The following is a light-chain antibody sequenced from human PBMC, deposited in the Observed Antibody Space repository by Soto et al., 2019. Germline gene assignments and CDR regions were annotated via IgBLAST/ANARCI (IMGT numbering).Light chain of an antibody. CDR2: WAS. V-gene: IGKV4-1*01. Sequence: DIVMTQSPDSLAVSLGERATINCKSSQNVLYSSNNENYLAWYQQKPGLPPKLLIYWASTRESGVPDRFSGSGSGTAFTHTISSLQAEDVAVYYCKQYYNTPWTFGQGTKVEIK. CDR1: QNVLYSSNNENY. CDR3: KQYYNTPWT. J-gene: IGKJ1*01.